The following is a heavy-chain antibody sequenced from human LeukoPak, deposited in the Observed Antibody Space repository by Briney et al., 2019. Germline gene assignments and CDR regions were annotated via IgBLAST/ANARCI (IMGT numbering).Heavy chain of an antibody. CDR1: GFTFSSYT. V-gene: IGHV3-21*01. J-gene: IGHJ4*01. D-gene: IGHD2-21*02. Sequence: PGGSLRLSSAASGFTFSSYTMNWVRQAPGKGLEWVSSIAGSSGYISYADSVKGRFTISRDNAKKSLYLQMTSLTAEDTAVYYCARDRGAYCGGDCYLGFDYWGRGTLVTVSS. CDR2: IAGSSGYI. CDR3: ARDRGAYCGGDCYLGFDY.